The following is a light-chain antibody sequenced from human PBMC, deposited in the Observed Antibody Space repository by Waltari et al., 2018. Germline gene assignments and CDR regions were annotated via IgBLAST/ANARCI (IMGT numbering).Light chain of an antibody. CDR1: QSVSSGY. CDR3: QQYGGSPFT. V-gene: IGKV3-20*01. J-gene: IGKJ3*01. CDR2: DTS. Sequence: DIVLTPSPGTLSLSPTEGATFSCRASQSVSSGYLAWYQQKPGQAPRLLIYDTSRTAAGIPDRFSGSGSGTDFTLTISRLEPEDFAVYYCQQYGGSPFTFGPGTKVDI.